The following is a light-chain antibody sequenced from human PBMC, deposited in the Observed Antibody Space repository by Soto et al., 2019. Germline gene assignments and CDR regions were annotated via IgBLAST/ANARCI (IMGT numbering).Light chain of an antibody. CDR3: QQYNNWPLIT. CDR1: QSVRTK. CDR2: GAS. J-gene: IGKJ5*01. V-gene: IGKV3-15*01. Sequence: EILMTQSPATLSVSPGDRATLSCRASQSVRTKLAGYQQKLGQAPRLLIHGASTRATGTPPSFSGSGSGTEFTLTISSLLSQDFAGYYCQQYNNWPLITFGQGTRLDIK.